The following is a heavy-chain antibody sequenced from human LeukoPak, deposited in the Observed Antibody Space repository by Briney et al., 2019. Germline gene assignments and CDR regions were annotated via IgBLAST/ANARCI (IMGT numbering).Heavy chain of an antibody. Sequence: GGSLRLSCAASGFTFSSYGMSWVRQAPGKGLEWVAFIRYDGSNKYYADSVKGRFTISRDNSKNTLYLQMNSLRAEDTAVYYCAKDFAGDNFDYWGQGTLVTVSS. J-gene: IGHJ4*02. D-gene: IGHD2-21*02. CDR1: GFTFSSYG. CDR3: AKDFAGDNFDY. V-gene: IGHV3-30*02. CDR2: IRYDGSNK.